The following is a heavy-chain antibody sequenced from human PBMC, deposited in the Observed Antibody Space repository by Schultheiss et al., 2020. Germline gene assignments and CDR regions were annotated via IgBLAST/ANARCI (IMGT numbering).Heavy chain of an antibody. CDR2: IYYSGST. D-gene: IGHD4-17*01. Sequence: SETLSLTCTVSGGSISSYYWSWIRQPPGKGLEWIGYIYYSGSTNYNPSLKSRVTISVDTSKNQFSLKLSSVTAADTAVYYCARHDYGDYVYDYWGQGTLVTVSS. CDR1: GGSISSYY. CDR3: ARHDYGDYVYDY. V-gene: IGHV4-59*08. J-gene: IGHJ4*02.